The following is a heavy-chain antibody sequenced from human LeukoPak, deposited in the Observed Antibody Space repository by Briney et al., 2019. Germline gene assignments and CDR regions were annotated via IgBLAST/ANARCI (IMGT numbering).Heavy chain of an antibody. Sequence: GGSLRLSCAASGFIFSDYWMSWVRQAPGKGLEWVATIKVDGSEKYYVDSVRGRFTISRDNGRKSLYLQMDSLRAEDTAVYYCARDYRSFDFWSGYPPYHFDYWGQGTLVTVSS. V-gene: IGHV3-7*01. D-gene: IGHD3-3*01. CDR3: ARDYRSFDFWSGYPPYHFDY. CDR1: GFIFSDYW. CDR2: IKVDGSEK. J-gene: IGHJ4*02.